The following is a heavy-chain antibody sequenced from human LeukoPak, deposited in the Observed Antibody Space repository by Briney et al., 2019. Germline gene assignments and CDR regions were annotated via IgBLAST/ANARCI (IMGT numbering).Heavy chain of an antibody. Sequence: GGTLRLSCAASGFTFSSYRMNWVRQAPGKGLEWVSSISSSSSTIYYADSVKGRFTISRDNAKNSLYLQMNSLRAEDTAVYYCARGEVGASIFDYWGQGTLVTVSS. J-gene: IGHJ4*02. D-gene: IGHD1-26*01. V-gene: IGHV3-48*01. CDR1: GFTFSSYR. CDR3: ARGEVGASIFDY. CDR2: ISSSSSTI.